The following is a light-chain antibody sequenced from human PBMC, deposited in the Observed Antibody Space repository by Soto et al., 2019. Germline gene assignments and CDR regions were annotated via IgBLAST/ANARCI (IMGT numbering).Light chain of an antibody. Sequence: EIVMTQSPVTLSVSPGERATLSCRASQSVSSNLAWHQQRPGQAPRLLIYGASTRATGIPARFSGSGSWTEFTLTISSLRSEDFAVYYCQQYNNWWTFGQGTKVEIK. J-gene: IGKJ1*01. CDR3: QQYNNWWT. CDR1: QSVSSN. V-gene: IGKV3-15*01. CDR2: GAS.